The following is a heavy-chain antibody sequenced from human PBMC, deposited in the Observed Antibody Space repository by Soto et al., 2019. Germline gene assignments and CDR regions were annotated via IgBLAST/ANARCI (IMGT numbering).Heavy chain of an antibody. CDR3: ARDFGSDLSAPGAVFGY. CDR2: TSPYNGNT. V-gene: IGHV1-18*04. Sequence: ASVKVSCKASGYSFTSYGISWVRQAPGQGLEWMGWTSPYNGNTKYAQNFQGRVTLTTDTSTYTAYMELRSLRSDDPAVYYCARDFGSDLSAPGAVFGYWGQGTLVTVSS. J-gene: IGHJ4*02. CDR1: GYSFTSYG. D-gene: IGHD3-3*01.